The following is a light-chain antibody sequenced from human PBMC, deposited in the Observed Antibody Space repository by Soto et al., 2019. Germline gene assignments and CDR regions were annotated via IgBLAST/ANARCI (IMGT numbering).Light chain of an antibody. CDR3: QAWDSSNVE. J-gene: IGLJ2*01. Sequence: SYELTQPPSVSVSPGQTASITCSGDKLGDKYACWYQQKPGQSPVLVIYQDSKRPSGIPERFSGSNSGNTATLTISGTQAMDEADYYCQAWDSSNVEFGGGTKLTVL. CDR1: KLGDKY. V-gene: IGLV3-1*01. CDR2: QDS.